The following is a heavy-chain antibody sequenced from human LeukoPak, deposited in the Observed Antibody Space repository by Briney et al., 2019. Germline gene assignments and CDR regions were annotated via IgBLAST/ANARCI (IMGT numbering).Heavy chain of an antibody. D-gene: IGHD4-23*01. Sequence: SETLSLTCTVSGGSISSYYWSWIRQPPGEGLEWIGYIYYSGSTNYNPSLKSRVTISVDTSKNQFSLKLSSVTAADTAVYYCARIEPYGGNFDYWGQGTLVTVSS. CDR1: GGSISSYY. J-gene: IGHJ4*02. V-gene: IGHV4-59*08. CDR3: ARIEPYGGNFDY. CDR2: IYYSGST.